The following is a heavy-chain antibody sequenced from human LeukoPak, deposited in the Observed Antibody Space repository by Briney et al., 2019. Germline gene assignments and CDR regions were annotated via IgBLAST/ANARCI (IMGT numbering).Heavy chain of an antibody. CDR3: ARTTSTMVRGVLDY. D-gene: IGHD3-10*01. CDR1: GYTFTSYG. CDR2: ISAYNGNT. Sequence: ASVKVSCKASGYTFTSYGISWVRQAPGQGLEWMGWISAYNGNTNYARKLQGRVTMTTDTSTSTAYMELRSLRSDDTAVYYCARTTSTMVRGVLDYWGQGTLVTVSS. V-gene: IGHV1-18*01. J-gene: IGHJ4*02.